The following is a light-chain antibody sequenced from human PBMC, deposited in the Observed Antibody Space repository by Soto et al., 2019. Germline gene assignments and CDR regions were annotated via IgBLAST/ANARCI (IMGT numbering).Light chain of an antibody. V-gene: IGLV2-14*01. CDR3: SSYTSSSTSRYV. CDR1: SSDVGGYNY. Sequence: QSVLTQPASVSGSPGQSITISCTGTSSDVGGYNYVSWYQQHPGKAPKLMIYDVSNRPSGVSNRFSGSKSGNTASLTISGLRAEDEADYYCSSYTSSSTSRYVFGTGTKSPS. J-gene: IGLJ1*01. CDR2: DVS.